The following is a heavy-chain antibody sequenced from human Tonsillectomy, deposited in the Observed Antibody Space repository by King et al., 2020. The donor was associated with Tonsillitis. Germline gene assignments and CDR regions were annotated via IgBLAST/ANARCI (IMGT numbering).Heavy chain of an antibody. V-gene: IGHV1-46*01. D-gene: IGHD5-24*01. CDR3: ARVGDGYSSFHY. CDR1: GQTFTSHY. CDR2: INPSDGSA. J-gene: IGHJ4*02. Sequence: QLVQSGAEVKKPGASVKVSCKTSGQTFTSHYMHWVRQAPGQGLEWMGVINPSDGSAGYGQKFQGRVTMTSDTSTNTVYMELSSLNSEDTAVYYCARVGDGYSSFHYWGQGTLVTV.